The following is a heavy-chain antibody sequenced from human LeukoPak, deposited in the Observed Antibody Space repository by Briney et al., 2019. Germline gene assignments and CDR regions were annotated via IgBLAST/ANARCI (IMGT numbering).Heavy chain of an antibody. V-gene: IGHV3-30-3*01. CDR2: ILPDGRSK. CDR1: GFTSSNYP. J-gene: IGHJ4*02. Sequence: GGSLRISCAASGFTSSNYPMHWVRQAPGKGLEWVAVILPDGRSKYYLNSVMGRFTISRDDSKDTLYLQMNSLRVKDTALYYCARAEHDSSGWYYFDNWGQGTLVTVSS. D-gene: IGHD6-19*01. CDR3: ARAEHDSSGWYYFDN.